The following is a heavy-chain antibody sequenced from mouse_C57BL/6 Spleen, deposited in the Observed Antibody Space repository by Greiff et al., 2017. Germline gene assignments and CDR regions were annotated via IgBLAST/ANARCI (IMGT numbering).Heavy chain of an antibody. J-gene: IGHJ2*01. CDR3: VRHGEEDYYGSSGGFDY. CDR2: FYPGSGSI. CDR1: GYTFTEYT. D-gene: IGHD1-1*01. V-gene: IGHV1-62-2*01. Sequence: QVQLQQSGAELVKPGASVKLSCKASGYTFTEYTIHWVKQRSGQGLEWIGWFYPGSGSIKYNEKFKDKATLTADKSPSTVYMEVSRLTSEDSAVYFCVRHGEEDYYGSSGGFDYWGQGTTLTVSA.